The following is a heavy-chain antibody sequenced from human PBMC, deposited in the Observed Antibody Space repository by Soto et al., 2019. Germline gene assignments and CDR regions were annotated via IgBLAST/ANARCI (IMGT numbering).Heavy chain of an antibody. D-gene: IGHD2-8*01. CDR3: ARDMMLKGTAGFDY. J-gene: IGHJ4*02. V-gene: IGHV4-61*01. Sequence: SETLSLTCTVSGGSVSSGSYYWSWIRQPPGKGLEWIGYIYYSGSTNYNPSLKSRVTISVDTSKNRFSLKLSSVTAADTAVYYCARDMMLKGTAGFDYWGQGTLVTRLL. CDR2: IYYSGST. CDR1: GGSVSSGSYY.